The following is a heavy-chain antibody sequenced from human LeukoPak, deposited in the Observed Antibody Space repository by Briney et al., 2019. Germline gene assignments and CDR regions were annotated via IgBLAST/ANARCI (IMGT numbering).Heavy chain of an antibody. Sequence: SETLSLTCTVSGGSISSYYWSWIRKPPGKGLEWIGYIYYSGSTNYNPSLKRRVTISVDTSKNQFSLKLSSVTAADTAVYYCARSLSGLDSGDRWGQGTLVTVSS. J-gene: IGHJ5*02. CDR3: ARSLSGLDSGDR. CDR1: GGSISSYY. CDR2: IYYSGST. D-gene: IGHD5-12*01. V-gene: IGHV4-59*01.